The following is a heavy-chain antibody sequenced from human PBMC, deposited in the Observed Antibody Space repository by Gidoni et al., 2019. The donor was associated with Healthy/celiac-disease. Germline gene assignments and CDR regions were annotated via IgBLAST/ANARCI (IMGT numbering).Heavy chain of an antibody. CDR3: AKDSQSAYYDSSGYYYGWYFDL. CDR1: GFTFSSYA. V-gene: IGHV3-23*01. D-gene: IGHD3-22*01. CDR2: SSGSGGST. Sequence: EVQLLESGGGLVQPGGSLRLSCAASGFTFSSYAMSWVRQAPGKGLEWVSASSGSGGSTYYADSVKGRFTISRDNSKNTLYLQMNSLRAEDTAVYYCAKDSQSAYYDSSGYYYGWYFDLWGRGTLVTVSS. J-gene: IGHJ2*01.